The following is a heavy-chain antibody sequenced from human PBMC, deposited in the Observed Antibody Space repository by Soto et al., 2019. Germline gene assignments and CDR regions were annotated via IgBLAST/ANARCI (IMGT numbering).Heavy chain of an antibody. CDR2: ISWNSGNI. CDR3: AKGLRYFDSITSPGFDF. Sequence: EVQLEESGGGLVQPGRSLRLSCAASKFTFDDYAMHWVRQAPGKGLEWVSGISWNSGNIGYADSVKGRFTISRDNAKNSLYLQMTSLRAEDTALYYCAKGLRYFDSITSPGFDFWGQGTLVTVSS. J-gene: IGHJ4*02. V-gene: IGHV3-9*01. D-gene: IGHD3-9*01. CDR1: KFTFDDYA.